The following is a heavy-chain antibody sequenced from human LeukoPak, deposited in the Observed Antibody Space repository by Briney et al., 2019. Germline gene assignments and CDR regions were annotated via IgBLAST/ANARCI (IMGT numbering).Heavy chain of an antibody. CDR1: GGSISSSSYY. CDR2: IYYSGSI. V-gene: IGHV4-39*01. Sequence: SETLSLTCTVSGGSISSSSYYWGWIRQPPGKGLEWIGSIYYSGSIYYNPSLKSRVTISVDTSKNQFSLRLSSVTAADTAVYYCARRPRTTVVSDAFDIWGQGTMVTVSS. CDR3: ARRPRTTVVSDAFDI. D-gene: IGHD4-23*01. J-gene: IGHJ3*02.